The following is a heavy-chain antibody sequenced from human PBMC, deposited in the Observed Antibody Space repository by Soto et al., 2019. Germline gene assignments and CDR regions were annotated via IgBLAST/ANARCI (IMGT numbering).Heavy chain of an antibody. CDR1: GGSITSHY. Sequence: LFLTCTVSGGSITSHYWNWIRQPPGKGLEWIGFFYYSGSTNYNPSLKSRVTISVDTSKNQFSLKLSSVTAADTAVYYCARADYSGNYFGWLDPWGQGTLVTVSS. V-gene: IGHV4-59*11. D-gene: IGHD1-26*01. J-gene: IGHJ5*02. CDR3: ARADYSGNYFGWLDP. CDR2: FYYSGST.